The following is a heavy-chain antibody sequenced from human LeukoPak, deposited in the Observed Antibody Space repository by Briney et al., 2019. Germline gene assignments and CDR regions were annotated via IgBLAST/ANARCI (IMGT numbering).Heavy chain of an antibody. CDR2: IYTSGST. Sequence: SETLSLTCTVSGFSISSVSYYWSWIRQPAGKGLEWIGRIYTSGSTNYNPSLKSRVTISVDTSKNQFSLKLSSVTAADTAVYYCAREKGDYYDSSGYYSIGSFDYWGQGTLVTVSS. CDR1: GFSISSVSYY. D-gene: IGHD3-22*01. J-gene: IGHJ4*02. CDR3: AREKGDYYDSSGYYSIGSFDY. V-gene: IGHV4-61*02.